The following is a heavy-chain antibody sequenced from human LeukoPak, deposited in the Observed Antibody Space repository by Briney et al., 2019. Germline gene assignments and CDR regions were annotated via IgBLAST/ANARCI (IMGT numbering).Heavy chain of an antibody. D-gene: IGHD3-22*01. CDR1: GFTVNTTF. Sequence: PGGSLRLSCAASGFTVNTTFMNWVRQAPGKGLEWVSVIYSGGITYYADSMKCRFTISRDNSKNTLYLQMNRLRAEDPAVYYCARDLGQYYDTSDNWFDPWGQGTLVTVSS. CDR2: IYSGGIT. CDR3: ARDLGQYYDTSDNWFDP. V-gene: IGHV3-66*01. J-gene: IGHJ5*02.